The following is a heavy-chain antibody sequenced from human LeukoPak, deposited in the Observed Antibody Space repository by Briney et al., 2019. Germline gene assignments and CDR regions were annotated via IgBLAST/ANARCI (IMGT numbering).Heavy chain of an antibody. CDR1: GFTFSSYG. Sequence: GRSLRLSCAASGFTFSSYGMHWVRQAPGKGLEWVAVISYDGSNKYYADSVKGRFTISRDNSKNTLYLQVNSLRAEDTAVYYCASSSFYDSSGYSYYFDYWGQGTLVTVSS. V-gene: IGHV3-30*03. J-gene: IGHJ4*02. D-gene: IGHD3-22*01. CDR2: ISYDGSNK. CDR3: ASSSFYDSSGYSYYFDY.